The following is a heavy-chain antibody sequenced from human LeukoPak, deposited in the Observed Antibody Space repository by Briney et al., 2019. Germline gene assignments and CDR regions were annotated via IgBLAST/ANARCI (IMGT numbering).Heavy chain of an antibody. CDR1: GGSFSGYY. J-gene: IGHJ1*01. CDR3: ARVWNYYGSGSHYQH. D-gene: IGHD3-10*01. V-gene: IGHV4-34*01. CDR2: INHSGST. Sequence: SETLSLTCAVYGGSFSGYYWSWIRQPPGKGLEWIGEINHSGSTNYNPSLKSRVTISVDTSKNQFSLKLSSVTAADTAVYYCARVWNYYGSGSHYQHWGQGTLVTVSS.